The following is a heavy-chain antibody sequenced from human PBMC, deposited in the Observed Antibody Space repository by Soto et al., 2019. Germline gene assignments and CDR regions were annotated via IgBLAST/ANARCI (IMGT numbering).Heavy chain of an antibody. D-gene: IGHD1-26*01. CDR2: ISSSSSYI. V-gene: IGHV3-21*01. CDR1: GFTFSSYS. J-gene: IGHJ3*02. CDR3: ARDPGGSYYAFDI. Sequence: GGSLRLSCAASGFTFSSYSMNWVRQAPGKGLEWVSSISSSSSYIYYADSVKGRFTISRDNAKNSLYLQMNGLRAEDTAVYYCARDPGGSYYAFDIWGQGTMVTVSS.